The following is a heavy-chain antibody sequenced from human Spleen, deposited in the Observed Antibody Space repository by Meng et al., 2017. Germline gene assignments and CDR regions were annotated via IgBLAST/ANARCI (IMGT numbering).Heavy chain of an antibody. D-gene: IGHD6-19*01. CDR3: ARLRISVAPLSKINWFDP. CDR2: IYPGDSDT. CDR1: GYSFTSYW. J-gene: IGHJ5*02. V-gene: IGHV5-51*01. Sequence: GGSLRLSCKGSGYSFTSYWIGWVRQMPGKGLEWMGIIYPGDSDTRYSPSFQGQVTISADKSVSTAYLQWSSLKASDTAMYYCARLRISVAPLSKINWFDPWGQGTLVTVSS.